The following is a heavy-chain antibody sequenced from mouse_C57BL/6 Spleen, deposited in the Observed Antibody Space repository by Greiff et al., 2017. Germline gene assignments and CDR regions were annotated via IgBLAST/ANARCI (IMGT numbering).Heavy chain of an antibody. Sequence: QVQLKEPGAELVRPGASVTLSCKASGYTFTDYEMHWVKQTPVHGLEWIGAIDPETGGTAYNQKFKGKAILTADKSSSTAYMELRSLTSEDSAVYYCTRWDGYPYYFDYWGQGTTLTVSS. J-gene: IGHJ2*01. V-gene: IGHV1-15*01. CDR3: TRWDGYPYYFDY. D-gene: IGHD2-3*01. CDR2: IDPETGGT. CDR1: GYTFTDYE.